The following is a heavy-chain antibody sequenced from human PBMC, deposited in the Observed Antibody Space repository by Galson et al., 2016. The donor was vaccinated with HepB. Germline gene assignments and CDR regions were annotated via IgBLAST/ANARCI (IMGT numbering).Heavy chain of an antibody. V-gene: IGHV1-69*13. D-gene: IGHD1-7*01. Sequence: SVKVSCKASGGPFDYYAINWVRQAPGQGLEWMGGIIPIFGTANYAQRFQGRVTFTADESTTTAYMELSSLRSEDTAVYYCAIDLELRRRFDPWGQGTLVTVSS. J-gene: IGHJ5*02. CDR3: AIDLELRRRFDP. CDR1: GGPFDYYA. CDR2: IIPIFGTA.